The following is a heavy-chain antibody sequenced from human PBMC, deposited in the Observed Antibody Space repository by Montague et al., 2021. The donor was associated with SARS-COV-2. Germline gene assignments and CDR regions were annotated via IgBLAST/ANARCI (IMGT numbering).Heavy chain of an antibody. D-gene: IGHD5-24*01. V-gene: IGHV4-61*01. Sequence: SETLSLTCTVSGDSVSRGSSYWGWIRQPPGKGLEWIGYIYYTGSRKYNSSLKSRLTISVDTSKNQFSLELSSVTAADTAVYYCARHARGEGYTSWFDSWGQGTLVTVSS. CDR1: GDSVSRGSSY. J-gene: IGHJ5*01. CDR2: IYYTGSR. CDR3: ARHARGEGYTSWFDS.